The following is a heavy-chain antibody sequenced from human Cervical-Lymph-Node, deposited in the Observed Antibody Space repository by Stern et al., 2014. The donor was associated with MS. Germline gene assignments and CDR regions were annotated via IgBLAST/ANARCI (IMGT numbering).Heavy chain of an antibody. D-gene: IGHD4-23*01. CDR1: GFSFSGYG. CDR2: SWSDGTKE. CDR3: ARDDRASWYGGMPH. V-gene: IGHV3-33*01. Sequence: MQLVESGGGPVQPGRSLRLSCATSGFSFSGYGMYWVRQAPGKGTEWGAISWSDGTKEDYADSVKGRFTISRDNSKNTLYLQMTSLRAEDTAVYYCARDDRASWYGGMPHWGQGTLVTVSS. J-gene: IGHJ4*02.